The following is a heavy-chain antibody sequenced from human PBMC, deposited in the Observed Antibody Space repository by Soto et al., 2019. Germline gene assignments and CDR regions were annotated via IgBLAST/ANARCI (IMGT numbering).Heavy chain of an antibody. V-gene: IGHV4-31*03. CDR3: ARFPQRGYSGYDLLYDAFDI. Sequence: PSETLSLTCTVSGGSISSGGYYWSWIRQHPGKGLEWIGYIYYSGSTYYNPSLKSRVTISVDTSKNQFSLKLSSVTAADTAVYYCARFPQRGYSGYDLLYDAFDIWGQGTMVTVSS. J-gene: IGHJ3*02. CDR1: GGSISSGGYY. CDR2: IYYSGST. D-gene: IGHD5-12*01.